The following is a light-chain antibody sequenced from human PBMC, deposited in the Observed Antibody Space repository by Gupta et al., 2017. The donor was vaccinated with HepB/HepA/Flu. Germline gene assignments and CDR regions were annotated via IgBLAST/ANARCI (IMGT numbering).Light chain of an antibody. CDR2: EVS. V-gene: IGLV2-23*02. CDR3: CSFGPV. J-gene: IGLJ1*01. Sequence: QSALTQPASESGAPGQSMPISCTGTSITIGSYDFVSWYQQHPGKAPKLMIYEVSKRPAGVSSRFSGSKSGNTASLTISGLQAEDEAEYFCCSFGPVFGTGTKVTVL. CDR1: SITIGSYDF.